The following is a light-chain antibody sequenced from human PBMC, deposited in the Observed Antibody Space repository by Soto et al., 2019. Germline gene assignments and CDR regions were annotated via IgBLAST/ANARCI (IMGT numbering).Light chain of an antibody. V-gene: IGKV3-15*01. CDR1: QSVTSS. CDR2: GAS. CDR3: QQYDKLPPT. J-gene: IGKJ1*01. Sequence: EIVMTQSPATLSVSPGERATLSCRASQSVTSSLAWYQQTPGQAPRLLIYGASTRATGIPARFSGSGSGTEFTLTITGLKSQDFELYYCQQYDKLPPTFGQGTKV.